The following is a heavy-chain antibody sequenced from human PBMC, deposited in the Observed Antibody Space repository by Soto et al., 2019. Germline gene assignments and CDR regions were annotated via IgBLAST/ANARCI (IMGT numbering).Heavy chain of an antibody. CDR1: GASMNSYH. V-gene: IGHV4-4*07. D-gene: IGHD6-13*01. Sequence: SETLSLTCTVSGASMNSYHWSWIRQPAGKGLEWIGHIHSSGSTNYNPSLKSRVTMPVDTSKNQFSLRLMSLTAADTAVYYCARDQGVAAAGITWFDPWGQGSLVTVSS. J-gene: IGHJ5*02. CDR3: ARDQGVAAAGITWFDP. CDR2: IHSSGST.